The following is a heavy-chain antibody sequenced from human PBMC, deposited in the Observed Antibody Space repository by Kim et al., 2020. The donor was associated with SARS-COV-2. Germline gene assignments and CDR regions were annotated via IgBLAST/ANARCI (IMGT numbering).Heavy chain of an antibody. Sequence: SETLSLTCAVYGGSFSDYQLSWVRQSPGKGLEWIGQINHSGSTKYNPSLKSRVTISVDASRKQFSLKLTSVTAADTAVYYCARGVPGYWGQGSLVTVSS. CDR2: INHSGST. V-gene: IGHV4-34*01. J-gene: IGHJ4*02. CDR1: GGSFSDYQ. CDR3: ARGVPGY.